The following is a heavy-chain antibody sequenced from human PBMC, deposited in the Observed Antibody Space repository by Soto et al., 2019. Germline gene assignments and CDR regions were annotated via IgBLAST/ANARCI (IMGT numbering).Heavy chain of an antibody. D-gene: IGHD3-16*01. Sequence: QVQLQESGPGLVKPSETLSLTCTVSGGSVSGYYWSWIRQPPGRGLEWIGYMYYSGNTNYNPSLKSRVTIPLDTSKNRFSLRLNSVTAADTAVYYCARLGGAARDYWGPGALVTVSS. J-gene: IGHJ4*02. CDR2: MYYSGNT. CDR1: GGSVSGYY. V-gene: IGHV4-59*02. CDR3: ARLGGAARDY.